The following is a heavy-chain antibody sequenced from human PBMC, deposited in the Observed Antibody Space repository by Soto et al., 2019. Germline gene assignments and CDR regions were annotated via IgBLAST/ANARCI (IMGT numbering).Heavy chain of an antibody. CDR1: GFTFSSYA. J-gene: IGHJ4*02. Sequence: PGGSLRLSCAASGFTFSSYAMHWVRQAPGKGLEYVSAISSNGGSTYYANSVKGRFTISRDNSKNTLYLQMGSLRAEDMAVYYCARGGIAVAGTVHSDFCGQGILVTVSS. CDR2: ISSNGGST. D-gene: IGHD6-19*01. CDR3: ARGGIAVAGTVHSDF. V-gene: IGHV3-64*01.